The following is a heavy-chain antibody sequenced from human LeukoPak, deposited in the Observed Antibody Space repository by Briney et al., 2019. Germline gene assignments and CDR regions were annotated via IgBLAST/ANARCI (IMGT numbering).Heavy chain of an antibody. CDR2: ISYDGSNK. J-gene: IGHJ4*02. CDR1: GFTFSSYA. V-gene: IGHV3-30*04. Sequence: PGRSLRLSCAASGFTFSSYAMHWVRQAPGKGLEWVAVISYDGSNKYYADSVKGRFTISRDNSKNTLYLQMSSLRAEDTAVYYCARDLNGYNPYWGQGTLVTVSS. D-gene: IGHD5-24*01. CDR3: ARDLNGYNPY.